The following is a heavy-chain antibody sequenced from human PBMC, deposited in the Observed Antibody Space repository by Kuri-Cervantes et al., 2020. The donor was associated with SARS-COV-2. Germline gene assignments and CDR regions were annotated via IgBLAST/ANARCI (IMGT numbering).Heavy chain of an antibody. J-gene: IGHJ6*04. CDR3: ASTPPFGVVISMDV. V-gene: IGHV1-69*05. Sequence: SVKVSCKASGGTFSSYAISWVRQAPGQGLEWMGGIIPIFGTANYAQKFQGRVTMTTDTSTSTAYMELRSLRSDDTAVYYCASTPPFGVVISMDVWGKGTTVTVSS. D-gene: IGHD3-3*01. CDR1: GGTFSSYA. CDR2: IIPIFGTA.